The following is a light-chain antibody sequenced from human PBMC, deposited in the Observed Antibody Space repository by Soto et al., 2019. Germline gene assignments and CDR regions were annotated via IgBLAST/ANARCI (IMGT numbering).Light chain of an antibody. CDR2: EVE. CDR3: TSYTSTDTLVV. V-gene: IGLV2-14*03. Sequence: QSALTQPASVSASPGQSITISCTGTSSDIGDYNYVSWYQQRPGEAPKLILYEVENRPSGISDRFSGSKSGNTASLTISGLRTEDEADYYRTSYTSTDTLVVFGGGTKLTVL. CDR1: SSDIGDYNY. J-gene: IGLJ2*01.